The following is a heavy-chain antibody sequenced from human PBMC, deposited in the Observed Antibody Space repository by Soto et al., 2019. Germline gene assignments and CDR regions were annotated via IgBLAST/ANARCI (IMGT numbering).Heavy chain of an antibody. V-gene: IGHV4-30-4*01. Sequence: SETLSLTCTVSGDSVSSADYYWSWIRQPPGGGLEWIGHIYYSGSTYYTPSLRGRVTISVDTSKNQFSLNLNSVTAADTAVYYCVRDRGSSWMYKWFDPWGQGTQVTVSS. D-gene: IGHD2-2*01. J-gene: IGHJ5*02. CDR1: GDSVSSADYY. CDR2: IYYSGST. CDR3: VRDRGSSWMYKWFDP.